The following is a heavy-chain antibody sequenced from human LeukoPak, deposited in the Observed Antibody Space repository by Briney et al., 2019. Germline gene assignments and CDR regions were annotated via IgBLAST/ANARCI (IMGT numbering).Heavy chain of an antibody. CDR2: IYYSGST. CDR3: ARAVVSQYRGYEGSQYYFDY. J-gene: IGHJ4*02. V-gene: IGHV4-59*01. D-gene: IGHD5-12*01. CDR1: GGSISSYY. Sequence: SETLSLTCTVSGGSISSYYWSWIRQPPGKGLEWIGYIYYSGSTNYNPSLKSRVTISVDTSKNQFSLKLSSVTAADTAVYYSARAVVSQYRGYEGSQYYFDYWGQGTLVTVSS.